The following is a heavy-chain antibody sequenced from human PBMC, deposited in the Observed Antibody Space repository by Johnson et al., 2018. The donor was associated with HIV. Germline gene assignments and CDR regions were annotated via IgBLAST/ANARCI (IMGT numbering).Heavy chain of an antibody. CDR2: ISYDGSNK. CDR1: GFTFSNYA. D-gene: IGHD3-10*01. CDR3: ARGRGYYYDI. J-gene: IGHJ3*02. V-gene: IGHV3-30-3*01. Sequence: QVQLVESGGGVVQPGRSLRLSCAASGFTFSNYAMHWVRQAPDKGLEWVALISYDGSNKYYADSVKGRFTISRDNSKNTLYLQMNSLRAEDTAVYYCARGRGYYYDIWGQG.